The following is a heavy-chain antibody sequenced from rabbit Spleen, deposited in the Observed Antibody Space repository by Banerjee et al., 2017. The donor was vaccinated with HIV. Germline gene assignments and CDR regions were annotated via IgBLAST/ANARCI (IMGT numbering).Heavy chain of an antibody. D-gene: IGHD1-1*01. Sequence: QSLEESGGGLVQPEGSLTLTCTASGISFGISDYMCWVRQAPGKGLEWIACIYLTAGSTYYASWAKGRFTISETSSTTVTLQMTSLTAADTATYFCARDVDTIYFRFSLWGPGTLVTVS. J-gene: IGHJ4*01. CDR2: IYLTAGST. CDR3: ARDVDTIYFRFSL. CDR1: GISFGISDY. V-gene: IGHV1S40*01.